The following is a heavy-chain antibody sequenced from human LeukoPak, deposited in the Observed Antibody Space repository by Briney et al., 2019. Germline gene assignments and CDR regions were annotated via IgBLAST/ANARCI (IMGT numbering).Heavy chain of an antibody. D-gene: IGHD3-10*01. J-gene: IGHJ4*02. CDR3: ARDPHHDGAPSYFDY. CDR1: GFTFSSYS. V-gene: IGHV3-23*01. Sequence: PGGSLRLSCAASGFTFSSYSMNWVRQAPGKGLEWVSGISDDSGSTYYADSVRGRFTISRDNSKNTLYLQMNSLRVEDTAIYYCARDPHHDGAPSYFDYWGQGTLVTVSS. CDR2: ISDDSGST.